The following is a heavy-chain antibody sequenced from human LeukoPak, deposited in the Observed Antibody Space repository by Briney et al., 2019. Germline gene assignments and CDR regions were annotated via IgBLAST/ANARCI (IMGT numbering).Heavy chain of an antibody. J-gene: IGHJ4*02. CDR3: ARDALSRGSYYAL. V-gene: IGHV4-4*07. Sequence: PSETLSLTCTVSGGSISSYYWSWIRRPAGKGLEWIGRIYTSGSTNYNPSLKSRVTMSVDTSKNQFSQKLSSVTAADTAVYYCARDALSRGSYYALWGQGTLVTVSS. CDR1: GGSISSYY. D-gene: IGHD1-26*01. CDR2: IYTSGST.